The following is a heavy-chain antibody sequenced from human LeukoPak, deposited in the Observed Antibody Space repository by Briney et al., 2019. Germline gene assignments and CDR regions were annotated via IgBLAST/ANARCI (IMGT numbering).Heavy chain of an antibody. CDR1: GFTLSSYW. Sequence: TAPSLRLSCAASGFTLSSYWMSWVRQAPGKGLEWVANIKKDGSEKYYVDSVKGRFTISRDNAKNSLYLQMNSLRAEDTAVYYCARPERLANFDYWGGGPRVTVSS. V-gene: IGHV3-7*01. J-gene: IGHJ4*02. CDR2: IKKDGSEK. D-gene: IGHD5-12*01. CDR3: ARPERLANFDY.